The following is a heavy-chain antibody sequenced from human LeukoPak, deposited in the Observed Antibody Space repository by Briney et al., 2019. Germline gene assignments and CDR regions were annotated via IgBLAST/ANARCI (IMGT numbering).Heavy chain of an antibody. Sequence: SVPVSCQPSGYSFPSYDINWVDQATGQGLEGMGWMNLNSGNTGHPQKPQGRVTMTRNTSISTAYMELSSLRPEDTAVYYCARGRARGSSSGRAFDYWGQGTLVTVSS. J-gene: IGHJ4*02. CDR3: ARGRARGSSSGRAFDY. CDR2: MNLNSGNT. V-gene: IGHV1-8*01. D-gene: IGHD6-13*01. CDR1: GYSFPSYD.